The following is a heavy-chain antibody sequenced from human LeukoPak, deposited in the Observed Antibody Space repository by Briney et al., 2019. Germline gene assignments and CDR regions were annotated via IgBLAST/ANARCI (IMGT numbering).Heavy chain of an antibody. J-gene: IGHJ4*02. V-gene: IGHV3-30*03. Sequence: GGSLRLSCAASGFSFDDYAMHWVRQAPGKGLEWVAVISSDARNKYYGDSVKGRFTISRDNSKNTLYLQMNSLRPEDTAVYHCARDLRFVNPSMTRGSKEWGQGTLVSVSS. CDR1: GFSFDDYA. CDR3: ARDLRFVNPSMTRGSKE. CDR2: ISSDARNK. D-gene: IGHD3-16*01.